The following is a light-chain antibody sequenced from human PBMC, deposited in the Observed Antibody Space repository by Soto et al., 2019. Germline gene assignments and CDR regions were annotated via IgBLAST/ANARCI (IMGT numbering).Light chain of an antibody. CDR1: QSVSSY. J-gene: IGKJ5*01. V-gene: IGKV3-11*01. CDR2: DAS. Sequence: EILVTQSPATLSLSRWEIATLSCRASQSVSSYLAWYQQKPGQAPRLLIYDASNRATGIPARFSGSGSGTDFTLTISSLEPEDFAVYYCQQRSNWPHITFGQGTRLEIK. CDR3: QQRSNWPHIT.